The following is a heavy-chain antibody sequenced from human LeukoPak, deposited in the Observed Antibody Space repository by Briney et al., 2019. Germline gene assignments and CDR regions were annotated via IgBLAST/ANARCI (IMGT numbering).Heavy chain of an antibody. CDR3: TKPDLLWVGEDV. CDR2: IKTRNEGGTS. J-gene: IGHJ6*02. V-gene: IGHV3-15*01. Sequence: GGSLRLSCAASGFAFSNARMSWVRQAPGKGLEWVGRIKTRNEGGTSEYAAPVKGRFTISRDDSKDTVHLQMNSLKTEDTGVYYCTKPDLLWVGEDVWGPGTTVTVSS. CDR1: GFAFSNAR. D-gene: IGHD2/OR15-2a*01.